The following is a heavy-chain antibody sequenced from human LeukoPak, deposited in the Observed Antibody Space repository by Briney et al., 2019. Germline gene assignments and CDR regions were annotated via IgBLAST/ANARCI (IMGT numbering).Heavy chain of an antibody. Sequence: HPGGSLRLSCAVSGFSFTNFWMSWVRQAPGRGLEWVANIHPEGNEKYHVESVKGRFTISRDNTKNLLFLQMNGLRVEDTAVYYGAREDAFSGDHWGQGTLVTVSS. CDR2: IHPEGNEK. J-gene: IGHJ4*02. V-gene: IGHV3-7*01. CDR3: AREDAFSGDH. CDR1: GFSFTNFW.